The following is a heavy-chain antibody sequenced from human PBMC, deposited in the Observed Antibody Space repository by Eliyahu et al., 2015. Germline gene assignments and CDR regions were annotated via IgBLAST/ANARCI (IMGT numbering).Heavy chain of an antibody. D-gene: IGHD4/OR15-4a*01. Sequence: GWVRQMPGKGLEWMGIIFPGDSDTRYSPSFQGQVTISADKSISTAYLQWSSLKASDTAMYYCARWTMVTKNWVDPWGQGTLVTVSS. V-gene: IGHV5-51*01. CDR3: ARWTMVTKNWVDP. CDR2: IFPGDSDT. J-gene: IGHJ5*02.